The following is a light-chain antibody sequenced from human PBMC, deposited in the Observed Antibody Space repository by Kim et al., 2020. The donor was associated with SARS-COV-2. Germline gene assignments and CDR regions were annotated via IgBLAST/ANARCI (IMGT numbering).Light chain of an antibody. V-gene: IGLV1-47*02. J-gene: IGLJ3*02. CDR2: SNT. CDR3: AAWDNSLNWL. CDR1: SSNIGRNY. Sequence: ELTQPPSASGTPGQRVTISCFGSSSNIGRNYVYWYQQLPGTAPKLLIYSNTQRPSGVPDRFSGSKSGTSASLAISGLRSDDEADYYCAAWDNSLNWLFGGGTQLTVL.